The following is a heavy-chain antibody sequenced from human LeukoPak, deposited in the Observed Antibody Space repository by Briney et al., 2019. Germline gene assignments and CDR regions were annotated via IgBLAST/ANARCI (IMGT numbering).Heavy chain of an antibody. CDR1: GFSFNNYY. D-gene: IGHD3-22*01. Sequence: GGSLRLSCAASGFSFNNYYMHWVRQPPGKGLVWVSRINSDGSSTTYADSVKGRFTISRDNAKNTVYLQMNSLRVEDTAVYYCAGPGYYDSSTSWFDPWGQGTLVTVSS. J-gene: IGHJ5*02. CDR3: AGPGYYDSSTSWFDP. V-gene: IGHV3-74*03. CDR2: INSDGSST.